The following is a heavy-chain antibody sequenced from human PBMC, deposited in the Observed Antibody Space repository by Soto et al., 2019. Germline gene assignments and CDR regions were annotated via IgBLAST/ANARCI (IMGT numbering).Heavy chain of an antibody. CDR3: ARVNPYARSNFDY. J-gene: IGHJ4*02. V-gene: IGHV4-59*01. CDR1: GGSISSYY. CDR2: IYYSGST. Sequence: PSETLSLTCTVSGGSISSYYWSWIRQPPGKGLEWIGYIYYSGSTNYNPSLKSRVTISVDTSKNQFSLKLSSVTAADTAVYYCARVNPYARSNFDYWGQGTLVTVSS.